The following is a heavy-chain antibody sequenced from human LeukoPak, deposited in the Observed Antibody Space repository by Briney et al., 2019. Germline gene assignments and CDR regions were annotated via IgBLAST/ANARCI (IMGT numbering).Heavy chain of an antibody. CDR3: ARVMGDGVAFDI. J-gene: IGHJ3*02. D-gene: IGHD3-16*01. CDR2: IYHSGST. CDR1: GGSISSGGYS. V-gene: IGHV4-30-2*01. Sequence: SETLSLTCAVSGGSISSGGYSWSWIRQPPGKGLEWIGYIYHSGSTYYNPSLKSRVTISVDRSKNQFSLKLSSVAAADTAVYYCARVMGDGVAFDIWAKGQWSPSLQ.